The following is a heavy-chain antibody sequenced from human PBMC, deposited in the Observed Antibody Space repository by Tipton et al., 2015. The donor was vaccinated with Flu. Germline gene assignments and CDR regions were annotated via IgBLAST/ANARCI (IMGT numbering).Heavy chain of an antibody. J-gene: IGHJ4*02. Sequence: GLVKPSETLSLTCAVYGGSFSGYYWSWIRQPPGKGLEWIGEINHSGSTNYNPSLKSRVTISVDTSKNQFSLTLSSVTAADTAVYYCARRLRRWLQLPYYFDYWGQGTLVTVSS. V-gene: IGHV4-34*01. CDR1: GGSFSGYY. D-gene: IGHD5-24*01. CDR3: ARRLRRWLQLPYYFDY. CDR2: INHSGST.